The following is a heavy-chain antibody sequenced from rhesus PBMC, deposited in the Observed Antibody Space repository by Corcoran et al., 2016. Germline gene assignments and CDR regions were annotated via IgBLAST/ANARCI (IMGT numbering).Heavy chain of an antibody. CDR1: GGSISSNY. CDR3: ARAPHNYLRFDY. Sequence: QVQLQESGPGLVKPSETLSLTCAVSGGSISSNYWSWIRQSPGKGLEWIGDIYGGSGSTSSNPSLMSRVTISRDTSKNHFSLKLSSVTAADTAVYYCARAPHNYLRFDYWGQGVLVTVSS. V-gene: IGHV4-147*01. CDR2: IYGGSGST. J-gene: IGHJ4*01. D-gene: IGHD4-11*01.